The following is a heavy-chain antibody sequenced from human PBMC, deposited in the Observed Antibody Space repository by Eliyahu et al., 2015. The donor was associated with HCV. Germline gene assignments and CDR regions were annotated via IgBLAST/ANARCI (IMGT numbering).Heavy chain of an antibody. CDR1: GFTFXXYX. CDR3: ARDFTAWDARVSSTTIQIAFDI. J-gene: IGHJ3*02. Sequence: EVQLVDPGGGLVKPGGSXXLSCAASGFTFXXYXMXWVRQAPGKGLEWVSSISSSSSYIYYADSVKGRFTISRDNAKNSLYLQMNSLRAEDTAVYYCARDFTAWDARVSSTTIQIAFDIWGQGTMVTVSS. V-gene: IGHV3-21*01. D-gene: IGHD1-26*01. CDR2: ISSSSSYI.